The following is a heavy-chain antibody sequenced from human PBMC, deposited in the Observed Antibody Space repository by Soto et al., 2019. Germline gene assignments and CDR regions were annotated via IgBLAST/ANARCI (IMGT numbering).Heavy chain of an antibody. D-gene: IGHD6-13*01. CDR1: GFTFTNYG. Sequence: PGGSLRLSCAASGFTFTNYGLHWVRQAPGKGLEWVAVIAYDGSYKYYADSVKGRFTISRDHSKNTLYVQMNSLRPEDTAVYYCVRDSGSWPPLTGYWGQGTLVTVSS. CDR2: IAYDGSYK. V-gene: IGHV3-30*03. J-gene: IGHJ4*02. CDR3: VRDSGSWPPLTGY.